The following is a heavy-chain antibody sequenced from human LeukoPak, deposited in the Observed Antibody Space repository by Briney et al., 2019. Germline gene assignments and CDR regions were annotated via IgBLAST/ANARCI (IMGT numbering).Heavy chain of an antibody. J-gene: IGHJ3*02. CDR2: ISSSGSTI. CDR3: ARADLVGATRGAFDI. V-gene: IGHV3-48*04. Sequence: GGSLRLSCAASGFTFSSYAMSWVRQAPGKGLEWVSYISSSGSTIYYADSVKGRFTISRDNAKNSLYLQMNSLRAEDTAVYYCARADLVGATRGAFDIWGQGTMVTVSS. CDR1: GFTFSSYA. D-gene: IGHD1-26*01.